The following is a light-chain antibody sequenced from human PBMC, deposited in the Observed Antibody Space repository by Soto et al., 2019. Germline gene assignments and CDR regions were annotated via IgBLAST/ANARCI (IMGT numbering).Light chain of an antibody. CDR2: RSD. CDR1: TSNIGHNY. V-gene: IGLV1-47*01. Sequence: QSVLTQPPSASGTPGQRVTISCSGTTSNIGHNYVCWHQQLPGSTPKLLILRSDQRPSGVPDRFSGSKSGTSASLTIGGRRSEDEADYYCASWDDSLSGFVFGTGTKVTVL. J-gene: IGLJ1*01. CDR3: ASWDDSLSGFV.